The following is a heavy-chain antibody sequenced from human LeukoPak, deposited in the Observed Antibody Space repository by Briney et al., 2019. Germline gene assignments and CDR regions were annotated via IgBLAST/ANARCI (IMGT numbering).Heavy chain of an antibody. CDR3: AREVRADLYYYYYGMDV. J-gene: IGHJ6*02. CDR2: IYTSGST. CDR1: SGSISSGSYY. Sequence: ASETLSLTCTVSSGSISSGSYYWSWIRQPAGKGLEWIGRIYTSGSTNYNPSLKSRVTISVDTSKNQFSLKLSSVTAADTAVYYCAREVRADLYYYYYGMDVWGQGTTVTVSS. D-gene: IGHD4-23*01. V-gene: IGHV4-61*02.